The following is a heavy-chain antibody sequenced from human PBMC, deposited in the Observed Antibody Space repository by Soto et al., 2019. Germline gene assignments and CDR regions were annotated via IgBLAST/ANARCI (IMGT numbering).Heavy chain of an antibody. Sequence: SETLSLTCTVSGGSISSSSYYWGWIRQPPGKGLEWIGSIYYSGSTYYNPSLKSRVTISVDTSKNQFSLKPSSVTAADTAVYYCARQVVGATGYYYYGMDVWGQGTTVTVSS. J-gene: IGHJ6*02. CDR3: ARQVVGATGYYYYGMDV. CDR2: IYYSGST. CDR1: GGSISSSSYY. D-gene: IGHD1-26*01. V-gene: IGHV4-39*01.